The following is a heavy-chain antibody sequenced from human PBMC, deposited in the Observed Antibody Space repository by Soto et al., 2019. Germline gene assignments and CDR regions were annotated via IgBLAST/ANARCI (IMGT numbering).Heavy chain of an antibody. D-gene: IGHD4-17*01. V-gene: IGHV4-59*08. CDR3: ARQYGDYYYYYGMDV. J-gene: IGHJ6*02. Sequence: QVQLQESGPGLVKPSETLSLTCTVSGGSISSYYWSWIRQPPGKGLEWIGYIYYSGSTNYNPSLKSRVTIXXAXSXXQFSLKLSPVTAADTAVYYCARQYGDYYYYYGMDVWGQGTTVTVSS. CDR1: GGSISSYY. CDR2: IYYSGST.